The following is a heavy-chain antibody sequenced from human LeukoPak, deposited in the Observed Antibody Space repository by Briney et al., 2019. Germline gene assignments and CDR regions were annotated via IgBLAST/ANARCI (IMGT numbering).Heavy chain of an antibody. D-gene: IGHD3-10*02. Sequence: GGSLRLSCAASGFTFSDFYMSLMRQAPGKGLEWISYISSTGSTIYYADSVKGRFTISRDNAKTSVYLQMNSLRAEDTAVYYCAELGITMIGGVWGKGTTVTISS. CDR2: ISSTGSTI. CDR1: GFTFSDFY. J-gene: IGHJ6*04. CDR3: AELGITMIGGV. V-gene: IGHV3-11*04.